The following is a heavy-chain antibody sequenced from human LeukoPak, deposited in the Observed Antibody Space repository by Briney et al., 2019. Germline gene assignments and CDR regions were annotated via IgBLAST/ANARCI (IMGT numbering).Heavy chain of an antibody. D-gene: IGHD2-15*01. J-gene: IGHJ3*01. Sequence: GGSLRLSCAASGFTFSRYSMNWVRQAPGKGLEWVSSISSSSSYIYYADSVKGRFTISRDNAKNSLYLQMNSLRAEDTAVYYCARAGCSGGSCYDSWGQGTMVTVSS. CDR2: ISSSSSYI. CDR1: GFTFSRYS. V-gene: IGHV3-21*01. CDR3: ARAGCSGGSCYDS.